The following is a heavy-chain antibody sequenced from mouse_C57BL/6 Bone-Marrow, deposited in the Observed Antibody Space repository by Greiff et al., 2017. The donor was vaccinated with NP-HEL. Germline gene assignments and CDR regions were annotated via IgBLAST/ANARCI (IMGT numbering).Heavy chain of an antibody. CDR2: ILPGSGST. CDR1: GYTFTGYW. D-gene: IGHD4-1*01. J-gene: IGHJ3*01. V-gene: IGHV1-9*01. Sequence: VQLQQSGAELMKPGASVKLSCKATGYTFTGYWIEWVKQRPGHGLEWIGEILPGSGSTNYNEKFKGKATFTADTSSNTAYRQLSSLTTEDAVIYYCARWDLGNDAGFAYWGQGTLVTVSA. CDR3: ARWDLGNDAGFAY.